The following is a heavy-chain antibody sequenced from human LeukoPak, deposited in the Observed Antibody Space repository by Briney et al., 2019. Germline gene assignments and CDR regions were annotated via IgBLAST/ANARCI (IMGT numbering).Heavy chain of an antibody. J-gene: IGHJ6*02. Sequence: SETLPLTCAVYGGSFSGYYWSWIRQPPGKGLEWIGEINHSGSTNYNPSLKSRVTISVDTSKNQFSLKLSSVTAADTAVYYCARLVPSSSWFYYYYGMDVWGQGTTVTVSS. CDR2: INHSGST. D-gene: IGHD6-13*01. CDR3: ARLVPSSSWFYYYYGMDV. V-gene: IGHV4-34*01. CDR1: GGSFSGYY.